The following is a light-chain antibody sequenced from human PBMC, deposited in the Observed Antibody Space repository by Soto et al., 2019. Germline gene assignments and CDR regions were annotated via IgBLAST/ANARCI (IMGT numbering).Light chain of an antibody. V-gene: IGKV3-20*01. CDR2: GGS. CDR3: QHYVTSSWT. J-gene: IGKJ1*01. Sequence: EIVLTQSPGTLSLSPGERATLSCRASQSVRKRFVAWFQQKRGQAPRLLVYGGSSRAPGIPDRFSGSGSGTDFTLTITRLEPEDFALYYCQHYVTSSWTFGQGTEVEIK. CDR1: QSVRKRF.